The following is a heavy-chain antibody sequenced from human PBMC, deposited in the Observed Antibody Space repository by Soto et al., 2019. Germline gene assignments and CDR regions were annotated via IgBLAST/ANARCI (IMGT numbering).Heavy chain of an antibody. CDR1: GFSFSISP. J-gene: IGHJ4*02. D-gene: IGHD7-27*01. Sequence: ESGGGVVQPGRSLRLSCAASGFSFSISPMHWVRQAPGKGPEWVALISYDVTNKFYADSVKGRFIISRDNSKSTLYLQVDSLRPEDAAVYYCARDPKTSGGQHWAFNYFDSWGQGTLVTVSS. CDR2: ISYDVTNK. CDR3: ARDPKTSGGQHWAFNYFDS. V-gene: IGHV3-30-3*01.